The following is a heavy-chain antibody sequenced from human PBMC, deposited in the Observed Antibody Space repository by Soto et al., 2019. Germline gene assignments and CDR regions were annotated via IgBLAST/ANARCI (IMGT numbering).Heavy chain of an antibody. Sequence: SETLSLTCSVSGASITTNNYYWGWVRQPPGKVLEWIATISYSGTTYFNPSLTSRVTISVDTSKNQFSLKVSSVTAADTAVYYCARVPQGYCISTSCHLFDYWGQGTLVTVSS. D-gene: IGHD2-2*01. CDR2: ISYSGTT. CDR1: GASITTNNYY. CDR3: ARVPQGYCISTSCHLFDY. V-gene: IGHV4-39*07. J-gene: IGHJ4*02.